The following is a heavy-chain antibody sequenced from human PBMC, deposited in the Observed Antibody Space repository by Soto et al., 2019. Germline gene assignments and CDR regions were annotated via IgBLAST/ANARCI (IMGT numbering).Heavy chain of an antibody. V-gene: IGHV4-59*01. CDR1: IDSMRTYS. CDR2: VYHTGRT. Sequence: QVQLQESGPGLVRPAETLSLICSVSIDSMRTYSWTWIRQSPGKGLEWIGYVYHTGRTEYNPSLESRVTISIDMSKKQFSLQLTSVTAADTAVYFCARDDTTGLLEFWGQGTLVTVSS. J-gene: IGHJ4*02. CDR3: ARDDTTGLLEF.